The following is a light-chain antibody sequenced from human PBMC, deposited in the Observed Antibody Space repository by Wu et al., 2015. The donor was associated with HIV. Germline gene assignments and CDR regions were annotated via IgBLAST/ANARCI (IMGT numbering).Light chain of an antibody. J-gene: IGKJ4*01. CDR2: DAS. CDR1: QDISNY. V-gene: IGKV1-33*01. CDR3: QQYKNLPIT. Sequence: DIQMTQSPSSLSASVGDRVTISCQASQDISNYLNWYQQKVGKAPKLLIYDASNLEAGVPSGLSGSGSGTNFTFTISSLQPEDIATYYCQQYKNLPITFGRRDRSGRSN.